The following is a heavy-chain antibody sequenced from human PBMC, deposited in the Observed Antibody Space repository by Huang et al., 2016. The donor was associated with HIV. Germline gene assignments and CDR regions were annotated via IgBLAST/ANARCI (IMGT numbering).Heavy chain of an antibody. CDR3: ARDWSFGSSTSPAD. CDR1: GYTFTDSN. D-gene: IGHD6-6*01. V-gene: IGHV1-2*02. J-gene: IGHJ4*02. CDR2: INPKRGGT. Sequence: QVQLVQSGAEVKNPGASVRVSCKASGYTFTDSNIHWVRQAPGQGREGMGWINPKRGGTIYAKRFQGRITMTRDTTISTVHMDLRMIQSDDTAVYFCARDWSFGSSTSPADWGQGTLVTVSS.